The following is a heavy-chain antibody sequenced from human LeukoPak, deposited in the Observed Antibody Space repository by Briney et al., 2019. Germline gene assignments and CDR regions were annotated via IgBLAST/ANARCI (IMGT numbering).Heavy chain of an antibody. CDR2: VYPGDSDT. D-gene: IGHD2-21*01. Sequence: GESLKISCKGSGYSFTNYWIGWVRQMPGKGLEWMGIVYPGDSDTRYSPSLEGQVTISADKSITTAYLQWSSLKASDNAMYYCARYSSSADIDYFDYWGQGTLVTVSS. J-gene: IGHJ4*02. CDR3: ARYSSSADIDYFDY. V-gene: IGHV5-51*01. CDR1: GYSFTNYW.